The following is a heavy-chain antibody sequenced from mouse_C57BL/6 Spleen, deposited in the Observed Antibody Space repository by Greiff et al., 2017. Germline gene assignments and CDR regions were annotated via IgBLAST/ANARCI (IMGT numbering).Heavy chain of an antibody. J-gene: IGHJ2*01. Sequence: EVKLQESGGGLVQPGGSLKLSCAASGFTFSDYYMYWVRQTPEKRLEWVACISNGGGSTYYPDTVKGRSTISRDNAKNTLYLQMSRLKSEDTAMYYCARYSYYFDYWGQGTTLTVSS. CDR3: ARYSYYFDY. CDR1: GFTFSDYY. V-gene: IGHV5-12*01. CDR2: ISNGGGST.